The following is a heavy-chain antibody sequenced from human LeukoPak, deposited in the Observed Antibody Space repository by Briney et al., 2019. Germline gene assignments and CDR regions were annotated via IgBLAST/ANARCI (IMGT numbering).Heavy chain of an antibody. J-gene: IGHJ4*02. V-gene: IGHV3-7*01. CDR3: ARDQAGRPLGY. Sequence: GGSLRLSCAVSGVTVSRTYMNWVRQAPGKGLEWVANINENGSEKFYVDSVKGRFTILRDNAKNLLHLQMHNLRAEDTAIYYCARDQAGRPLGYWGQGTLVTVFS. CDR2: INENGSEK. CDR1: GVTVSRTY. D-gene: IGHD3-16*01.